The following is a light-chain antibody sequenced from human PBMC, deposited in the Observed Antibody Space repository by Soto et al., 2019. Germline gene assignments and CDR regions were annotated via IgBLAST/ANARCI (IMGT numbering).Light chain of an antibody. CDR3: QHYGSSPIT. CDR2: AAS. Sequence: ELVLTQSPGTLSLSPGERATLSCRASQSVSSRSLAWYKQKPGQAPRLFIYAASTRATGIPDRFTGSGSGTDFTLTISRLEPEDFAVYSCQHYGSSPITFGQGTRLEIK. J-gene: IGKJ5*01. V-gene: IGKV3-20*01. CDR1: QSVSSRS.